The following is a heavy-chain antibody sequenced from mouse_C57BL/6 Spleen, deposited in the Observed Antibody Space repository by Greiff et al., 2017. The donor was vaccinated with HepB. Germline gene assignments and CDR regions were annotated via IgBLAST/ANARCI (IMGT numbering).Heavy chain of an antibody. CDR1: GYTFTSYW. V-gene: IGHV1-72*01. Sequence: QSCKASGYTFTSYWMHWVKQRPGRGLEWIGRIDPNRGGTKYNEKFKSKATLTVDKPSSTAYMQLSSLTSEDSAVYYCARCKSNYDAMDYWGQGTSVTVSS. CDR2: IDPNRGGT. D-gene: IGHD2-5*01. J-gene: IGHJ4*01. CDR3: ARCKSNYDAMDY.